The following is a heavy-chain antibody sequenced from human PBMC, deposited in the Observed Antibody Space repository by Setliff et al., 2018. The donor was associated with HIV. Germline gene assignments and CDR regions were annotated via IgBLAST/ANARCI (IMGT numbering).Heavy chain of an antibody. J-gene: IGHJ6*02. CDR3: VRERRRSPLSYGLDV. V-gene: IGHV4-31*03. Sequence: SETLSLTCTVSGGSVNSATYYWSWIRQHPGKGLEWIGYIDYSGSAFYNPSLKSRITISVDTSKNQFSLRMKSVTAADTAMYYCVRERRRSPLSYGLDVWGQGTTVTV. CDR2: IDYSGSA. CDR1: GGSVNSATYY.